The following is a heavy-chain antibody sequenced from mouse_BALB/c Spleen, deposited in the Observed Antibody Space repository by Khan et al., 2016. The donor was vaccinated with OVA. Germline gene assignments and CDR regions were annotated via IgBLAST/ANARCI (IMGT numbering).Heavy chain of an antibody. D-gene: IGHD1-1*02. CDR2: INTYTGEP. Sequence: QIQLVQSGPELKKPGETVKISCKASGYTFTNYGMNWVKQAPGKGLKWMGWINTYTGEPTYAADFKGRFAFSLETSASTAYLQINNLKNEDTATYCCASGGYWYFDVWGAGTTVTVSS. J-gene: IGHJ1*01. V-gene: IGHV9-3-1*01. CDR3: ASGGYWYFDV. CDR1: GYTFTNYG.